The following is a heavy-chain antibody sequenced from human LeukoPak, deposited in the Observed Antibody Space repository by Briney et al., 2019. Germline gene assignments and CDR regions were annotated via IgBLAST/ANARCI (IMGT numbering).Heavy chain of an antibody. Sequence: QPGGSLRLSCAASGFTFSSYAMSWVRQAPGKGLEWVSVISGSGGYTYYADSVKGRFTISRDNSKNTLYLQMNSLRAEDTAVYYCAKRGEGRTSGSDYWGQGTLVTVSS. CDR3: AKRGEGRTSGSDY. CDR2: ISGSGGYT. D-gene: IGHD2-2*01. CDR1: GFTFSSYA. J-gene: IGHJ4*02. V-gene: IGHV3-23*01.